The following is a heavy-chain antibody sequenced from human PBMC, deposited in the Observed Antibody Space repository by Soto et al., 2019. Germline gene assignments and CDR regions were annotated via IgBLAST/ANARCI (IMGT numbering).Heavy chain of an antibody. CDR2: MNEDGNER. V-gene: IGHV3-7*03. CDR3: ARDRAYSRFDY. D-gene: IGHD4-4*01. Sequence: EVQLVESGGGLVQPGGSLRLSCAVSGFSFSSAWMTWIRQAPGKGLERVAIMNEDGNERYYVDSVKGRFTISRDNAKNALFLQMNSLRVEDTAVYFCARDRAYSRFDYWGQGSLVTVSS. J-gene: IGHJ4*02. CDR1: GFSFSSAW.